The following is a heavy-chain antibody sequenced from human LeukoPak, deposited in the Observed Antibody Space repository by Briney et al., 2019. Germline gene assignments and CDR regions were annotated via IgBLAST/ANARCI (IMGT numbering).Heavy chain of an antibody. J-gene: IGHJ4*02. Sequence: ASVKVSCKASVYTFISYGFSWVRQAPGQGLEWMGWISAYNGNTNYAQKLQGRVTMTTDTSTSTAYMELRSPRSDDTAVYYCATNDILPNDYWGQGTLVTVSS. CDR1: VYTFISYG. CDR3: ATNDILPNDY. D-gene: IGHD2-2*01. V-gene: IGHV1-18*01. CDR2: ISAYNGNT.